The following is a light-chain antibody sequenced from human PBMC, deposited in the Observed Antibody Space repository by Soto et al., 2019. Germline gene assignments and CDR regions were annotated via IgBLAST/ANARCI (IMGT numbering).Light chain of an antibody. CDR1: QSISNY. CDR3: QQSYSTRIT. J-gene: IGKJ5*01. CDR2: AAS. Sequence: DIQMTQSPSSLSASVGDRVTITCRASQSISNYLNWYQQKPGKAPKLLSYAASSSQSGVPSRFSGSGSGTDFTLTISSLQPEDFATYYCQQSYSTRITFGQGTRLEIK. V-gene: IGKV1-39*01.